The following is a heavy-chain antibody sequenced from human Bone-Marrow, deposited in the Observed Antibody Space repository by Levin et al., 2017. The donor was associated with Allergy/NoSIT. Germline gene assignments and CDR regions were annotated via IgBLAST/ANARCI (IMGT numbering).Heavy chain of an antibody. CDR2: INPTDSTT. J-gene: IGHJ4*02. V-gene: IGHV1-46*02. D-gene: IGHD3-22*01. CDR1: GYNFNSYF. CDR3: ARDLSRSEGGYSNFDF. Sequence: ASVKVSCKTSGYNFNSYFIHWVRQAPGQGLEWMGIINPTDSTTSYAQKFQGRLMMTRDRSSSTVYMELTSLGADDTPVYYCARDLSRSEGGYSNFDFWGQGTLVTVYS.